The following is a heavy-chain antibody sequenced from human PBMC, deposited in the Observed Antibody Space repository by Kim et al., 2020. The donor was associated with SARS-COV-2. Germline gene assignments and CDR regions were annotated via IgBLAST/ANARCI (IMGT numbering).Heavy chain of an antibody. D-gene: IGHD5-18*01. CDR1: GFTFSSYG. Sequence: GGSLRLSCAASGFTFSSYGMHWVRQAPGKGLEWVAVIWYDGSNKYYADSVKGRFTISRDNSKNTLYLQMNSLRAEDTAVYYCARDAFWYSYGYEPIHPTYFDYWGQGTLVTVSS. V-gene: IGHV3-33*01. J-gene: IGHJ4*02. CDR2: IWYDGSNK. CDR3: ARDAFWYSYGYEPIHPTYFDY.